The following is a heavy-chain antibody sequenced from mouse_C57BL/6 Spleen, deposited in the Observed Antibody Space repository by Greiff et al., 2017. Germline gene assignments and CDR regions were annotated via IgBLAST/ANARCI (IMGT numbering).Heavy chain of an antibody. J-gene: IGHJ2*01. CDR3: ASAQTGRYFDY. V-gene: IGHV3-6*01. D-gene: IGHD4-1*01. CDR2: ISYDGSN. CDR1: GYSITSGYY. Sequence: ESGPGLVKPSQSLSLTCSVTGYSITSGYYWNWIRQFPGNKLEWMGYISYDGSNNYNPSLKNRISITRDTSKNQFFLKLNSVTTEDTATYYCASAQTGRYFDYWGQGTTLTVSS.